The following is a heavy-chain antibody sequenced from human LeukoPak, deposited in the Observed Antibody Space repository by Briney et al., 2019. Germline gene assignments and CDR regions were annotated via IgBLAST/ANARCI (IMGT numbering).Heavy chain of an antibody. CDR1: GFTFSSYA. CDR3: AKGSIYVWGSYRSNWFDP. V-gene: IGHV3-23*01. CDR2: ISGSGGST. Sequence: PGGSLRLSCAASGFTFSSYAMSWVRQAPGKGLEWVSAISGSGGSTYYADSAKGRFTISRDNSKNTLYLQMNSLRAEDTAVYYCAKGSIYVWGSYRSNWFDPWGQGALVTVSS. J-gene: IGHJ5*02. D-gene: IGHD3-16*02.